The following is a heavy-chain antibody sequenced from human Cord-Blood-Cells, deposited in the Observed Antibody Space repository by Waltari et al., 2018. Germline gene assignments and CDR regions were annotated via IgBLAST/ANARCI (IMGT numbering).Heavy chain of an antibody. Sequence: QVQLVQSGAEVKKPGASVKVSCKAYGYTFTSYAMHWVRQAPGQRLERMGWIKPGNGNTKYSQKFQGRVTITRDTSASTAYMELSSLRSEDTAVYYCARGSYYYYYYGMDVWGQGTTVTVSS. J-gene: IGHJ6*02. V-gene: IGHV1-3*01. CDR1: GYTFTSYA. CDR2: IKPGNGNT. D-gene: IGHD1-26*01. CDR3: ARGSYYYYYYGMDV.